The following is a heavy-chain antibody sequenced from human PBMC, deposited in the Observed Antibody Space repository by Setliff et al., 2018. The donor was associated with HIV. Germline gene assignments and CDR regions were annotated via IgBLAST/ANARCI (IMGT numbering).Heavy chain of an antibody. J-gene: IGHJ6*03. V-gene: IGHV4-59*08. CDR3: ARVDCSGTSCYRDSYYYMDV. CDR1: GGSISSHY. D-gene: IGHD2-2*01. Sequence: SETLSLTCTVTGGSISSHYWSWIRQPPGKGLEWIGNIYYSGNTNYNPSLKSRVTISVDTSKNQFSLNLSSVTAADTAVYYCARVDCSGTSCYRDSYYYMDVWGKGTTVTVSS. CDR2: IYYSGNT.